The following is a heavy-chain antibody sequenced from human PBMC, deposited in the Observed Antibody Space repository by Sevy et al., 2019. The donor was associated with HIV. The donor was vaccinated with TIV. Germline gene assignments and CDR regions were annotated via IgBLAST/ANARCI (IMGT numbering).Heavy chain of an antibody. CDR1: GGSITTADYY. Sequence: SETLSLTCTVSGGSITTADYYWSWIRQSPRKGLAWIGYIHYSGNTYYNPSLQSRLTISVDASKHQLSLNLRSVTAADTAIYYCARGVGGPGVMITFGGVKYAFDFWGQGRMVTVSS. CDR3: ARGVGGPGVMITFGGVKYAFDF. V-gene: IGHV4-30-4*01. CDR2: IHYSGNT. J-gene: IGHJ3*01. D-gene: IGHD3-16*01.